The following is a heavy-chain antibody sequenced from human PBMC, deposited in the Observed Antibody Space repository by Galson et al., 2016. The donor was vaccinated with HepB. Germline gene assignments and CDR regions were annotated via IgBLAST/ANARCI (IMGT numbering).Heavy chain of an antibody. J-gene: IGHJ5*02. V-gene: IGHV3-23*01. CDR2: ISGSGDTI. Sequence: SLRLSCAASGFTFRNFAMTWVRQAPGKGLQWVSLISGSGDTIYYADSVKGRFTTSRNSSQDTLYLQMNSLGIDDTATYSCAKDNDPEFLASGASFNSIDPWGQGTLVTVSS. D-gene: IGHD1-1*01. CDR1: GFTFRNFA. CDR3: AKDNDPEFLASGASFNSIDP.